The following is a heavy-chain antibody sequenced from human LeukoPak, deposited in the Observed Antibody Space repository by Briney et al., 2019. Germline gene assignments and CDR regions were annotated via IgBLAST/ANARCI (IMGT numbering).Heavy chain of an antibody. J-gene: IGHJ4*02. Sequence: GTSLRLSCAASGFTFSSYSMNWVRQAPGKGLEWVSSISSSSSYIYYADSVKGRFTISRDNAKNSLYLQMNSLRAEDTAVYYCARGPAGVRGVIRFERWGQGTLVTVSS. V-gene: IGHV3-21*01. CDR2: ISSSSSYI. CDR3: ARGPAGVRGVIRFER. D-gene: IGHD3-10*01. CDR1: GFTFSSYS.